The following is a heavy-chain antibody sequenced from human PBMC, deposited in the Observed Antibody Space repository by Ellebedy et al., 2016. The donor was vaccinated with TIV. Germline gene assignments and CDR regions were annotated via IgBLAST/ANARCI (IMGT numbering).Heavy chain of an antibody. CDR2: INSDGTAT. CDR3: ARAETAVVTAIDY. V-gene: IGHV3-74*01. Sequence: GESLKISCAASGFTFGRYWMHWVRQAPGKGLLWVSRINSDGTATTYAGSVKGRFTISRDNAKNTLYLEMNSLRAEDTAVYYCARAETAVVTAIDYWGQGTLVTVSS. CDR1: GFTFGRYW. J-gene: IGHJ4*02. D-gene: IGHD4-23*01.